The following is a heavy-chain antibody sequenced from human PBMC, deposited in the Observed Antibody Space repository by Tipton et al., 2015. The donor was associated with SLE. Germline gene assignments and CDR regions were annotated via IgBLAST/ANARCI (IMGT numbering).Heavy chain of an antibody. J-gene: IGHJ4*02. D-gene: IGHD3-16*01. V-gene: IGHV4-39*07. CDR3: TGEWQQVVGVAY. CDR1: GGSVSSGSFY. Sequence: TLSLTCSVSGGSVSSGSFYWGWIRQPPGKGLEWIGNLYYGGNTDYNSSLMSRVTISADTSINQFSLNLSSVTAADTAVYYCTGEWQQVVGVAYWGLGALVTVSS. CDR2: LYYGGNT.